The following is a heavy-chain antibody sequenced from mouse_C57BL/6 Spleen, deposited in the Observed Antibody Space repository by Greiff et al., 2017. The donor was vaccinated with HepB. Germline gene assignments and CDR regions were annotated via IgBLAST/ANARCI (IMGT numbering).Heavy chain of an antibody. D-gene: IGHD1-1*01. Sequence: QVQLKESGAELVKPGASVKISCKASGYAFSSYWMNWVKQRPGKGLEWIGQIYPGDGDTNYNGKFKGKATLTADKSSSTAYMQLSSLTSEDSAVYFCARSVDITTVAYFDYWGQGTTLTVSS. V-gene: IGHV1-80*01. CDR3: ARSVDITTVAYFDY. CDR2: IYPGDGDT. J-gene: IGHJ2*01. CDR1: GYAFSSYW.